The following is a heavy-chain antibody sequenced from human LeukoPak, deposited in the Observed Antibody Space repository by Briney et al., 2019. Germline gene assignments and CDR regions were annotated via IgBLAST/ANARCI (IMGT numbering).Heavy chain of an antibody. V-gene: IGHV4-38-2*02. CDR2: IYHSGST. CDR3: ARSPFGGVIDKNYFDY. CDR1: GYSINSGYY. Sequence: SETLSLTCTVSGYSINSGYYWGWVRQPPGKGLEWIGSIYHSGSTFCNPSLKSRVTISVDTSKNQFSLKLSSVTAADTAVYYCARSPFGGVIDKNYFDYWGQGTLVTLSS. D-gene: IGHD3-16*02. J-gene: IGHJ4*02.